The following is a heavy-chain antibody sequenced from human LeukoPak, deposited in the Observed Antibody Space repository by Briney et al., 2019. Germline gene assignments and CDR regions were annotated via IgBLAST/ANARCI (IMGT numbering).Heavy chain of an antibody. CDR2: IYSGGST. V-gene: IGHV3-53*01. CDR3: ASELNWGWPAFDI. CDR1: GFTVSSNY. J-gene: IGHJ3*02. D-gene: IGHD7-27*01. Sequence: PGGSLRLSCAASGFTVSSNYMSWVRQAPGKGLEWVSVIYSGGSTYYADSVKGRFTISRDNSKNTLYLQMNSLRAEDTAVYYCASELNWGWPAFDIWGQGTMVTVSS.